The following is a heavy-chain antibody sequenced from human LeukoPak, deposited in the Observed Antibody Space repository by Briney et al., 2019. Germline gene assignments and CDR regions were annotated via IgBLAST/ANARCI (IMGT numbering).Heavy chain of an antibody. Sequence: GGSLRLSCVVFEFTFSSYGMYWVRQAPGKGLEWVAVISYDGDNESHADSVKGRFTISRDTSKSTLHLQMNSLRAEDTAVYYCAKGCPSALWFGLYYYYYGMDVWGQGTTVTVSS. J-gene: IGHJ6*02. CDR1: EFTFSSYG. D-gene: IGHD3-10*01. CDR2: ISYDGDNE. CDR3: AKGCPSALWFGLYYYYYGMDV. V-gene: IGHV3-30*18.